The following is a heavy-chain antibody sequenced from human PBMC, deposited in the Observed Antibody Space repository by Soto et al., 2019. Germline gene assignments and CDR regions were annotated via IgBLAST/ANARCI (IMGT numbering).Heavy chain of an antibody. CDR1: GGTFSSYA. D-gene: IGHD5-12*01. CDR3: ASRRGRDGYRNDY. CDR2: IIPIFGTA. V-gene: IGHV1-69*13. J-gene: IGHJ4*02. Sequence: SVEVSCKASGGTFSSYAISWVRQAPGQGLEWMGGIIPIFGTANYAQKFQGRVTITADESASTAYMELSSLRSEDTAVYYCASRRGRDGYRNDYWGQGTLVTVSS.